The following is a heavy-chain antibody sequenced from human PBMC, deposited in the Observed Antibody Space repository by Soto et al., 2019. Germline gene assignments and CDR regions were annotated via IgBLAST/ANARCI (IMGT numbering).Heavy chain of an antibody. V-gene: IGHV3-72*01. CDR1: GFTFSGSA. CDR2: ARDKVHRYTT. Sequence: PGGSLRLSCAASGFTFSGSAMHWVRQASGKGLEWVGRARDKVHRYTTEYAASVKGRFTISRDDSKNSLYLQMNSLKTDDTAVYYCARGNPYYFAYWGQGALVTVSS. J-gene: IGHJ4*02. CDR3: ARGNPYYFAY.